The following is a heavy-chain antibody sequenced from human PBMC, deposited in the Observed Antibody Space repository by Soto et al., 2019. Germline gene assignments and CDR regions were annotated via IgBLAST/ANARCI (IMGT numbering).Heavy chain of an antibody. J-gene: IGHJ4*02. D-gene: IGHD6-13*01. V-gene: IGHV3-23*01. CDR3: AKSVVGAAVGTGAARISRPYTFFGY. Sequence: EVQLLESGGGLVQPGGSLRLSCAASGFTFSTYVMTWVRQAPGKGLEWVSAITVSGGTTYLDSVNGRFTISRDNSNNMLYLQMNSLRAEDTAVYFCAKSVVGAAVGTGAARISRPYTFFGYGGQGTLVTVSS. CDR1: GFTFSTYV. CDR2: ITVSGGT.